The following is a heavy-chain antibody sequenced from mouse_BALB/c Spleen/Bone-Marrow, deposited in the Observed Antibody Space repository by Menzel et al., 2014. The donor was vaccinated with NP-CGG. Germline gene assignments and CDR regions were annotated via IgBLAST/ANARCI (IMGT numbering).Heavy chain of an antibody. CDR1: GYTFTDYA. V-gene: IGHV1S137*01. CDR3: AREGSWFAF. J-gene: IGHJ3*01. CDR2: IGTYYGDA. Sequence: VQLQQSGAELVRPGVSVKISCKGSGYTFTDYAMHWVKQNHAKSLEWIGVIGTYYGDATYNQKFKTKATMTVDKSSSTAYMELARLTSEDSALYYCAREGSWFAFWGQGTLVTVSA.